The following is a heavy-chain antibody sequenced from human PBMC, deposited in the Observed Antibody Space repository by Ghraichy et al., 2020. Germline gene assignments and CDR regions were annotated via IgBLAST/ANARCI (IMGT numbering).Heavy chain of an antibody. CDR1: GFTFTSYA. CDR3: AKSVPGAFYYYDSSGYYYFDY. J-gene: IGHJ4*02. Sequence: GGSLRLSCAASGFTFTSYAMSWVRQAPGKGLEWVSAISSGGGSTYYADSVKGRFTIFRDNSKNTLYLQMNSLRAEDTALYYCAKSVPGAFYYYDSSGYYYFDYWGQGTLVTVSS. V-gene: IGHV3-23*01. CDR2: ISSGGGST. D-gene: IGHD3-22*01.